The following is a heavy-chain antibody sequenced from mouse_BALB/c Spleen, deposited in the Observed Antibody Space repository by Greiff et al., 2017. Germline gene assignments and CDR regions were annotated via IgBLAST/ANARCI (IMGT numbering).Heavy chain of an antibody. J-gene: IGHJ3*01. CDR3: AREGTARATPFAY. V-gene: IGHV5-17*02. D-gene: IGHD3-2*01. Sequence: EVQLVESGGGLVQPGGSRKLSCAASGFTFSSFGMHWVRQAPEKGLEWVAYISSGSSTIYYADTVKGRFTISRDNPKNTLFLQMTSLRSEDTAMYYCAREGTARATPFAYWGQGTLVTVSA. CDR2: ISSGSSTI. CDR1: GFTFSSFG.